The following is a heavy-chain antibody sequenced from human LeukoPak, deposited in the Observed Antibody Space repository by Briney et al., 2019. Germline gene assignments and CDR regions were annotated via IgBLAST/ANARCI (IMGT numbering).Heavy chain of an antibody. V-gene: IGHV3-53*01. CDR2: IYSGGST. J-gene: IGHJ6*04. D-gene: IGHD5-12*01. Sequence: GGSLRLSCAASGFTVSSNYMSWVRQAPGKGLEWVSVIYSGGSTYYADSVKGRFTISRDNSKSTLYIQMNSLRAEDTAVYYCTRVRWGGGYTSRGMDVWGKGTTVTISS. CDR3: TRVRWGGGYTSRGMDV. CDR1: GFTVSSNY.